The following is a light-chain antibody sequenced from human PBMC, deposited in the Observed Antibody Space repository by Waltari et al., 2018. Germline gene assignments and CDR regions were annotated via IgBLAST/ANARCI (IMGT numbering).Light chain of an antibody. CDR1: QGISSY. CDR3: QQGNSNPFT. CDR2: YAN. V-gene: IGKV1-9*01. J-gene: IGKJ3*01. Sequence: DIQMSQSPSSLSASVGDRVTITCRASQGISSYLNWYQQTPGKAPNLLIYYANTLASGVPSRFSGSGSGTEFTLTISSLQPEDFATYYCQQGNSNPFTFCPGTKLDIK.